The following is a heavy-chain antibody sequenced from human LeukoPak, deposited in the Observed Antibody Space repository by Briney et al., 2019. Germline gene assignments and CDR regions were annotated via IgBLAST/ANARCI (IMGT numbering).Heavy chain of an antibody. J-gene: IGHJ4*02. V-gene: IGHV3-23*01. CDR2: ITGSGGSK. Sequence: GGSLRLSCAASGFTFSSSAMSWVRQAPGKGLEWVSSITGSGGSKYYADSVKGRFTISRDNSKNTLYLQMNSLRADDTAVYYCAKGKNDYVWGSSDFDFWGQGTLVTVSS. CDR1: GFTFSSSA. D-gene: IGHD3-16*01. CDR3: AKGKNDYVWGSSDFDF.